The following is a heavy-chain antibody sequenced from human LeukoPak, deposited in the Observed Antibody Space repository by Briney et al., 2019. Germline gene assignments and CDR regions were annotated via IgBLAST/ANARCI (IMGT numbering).Heavy chain of an antibody. CDR3: ARPAVAGTPMDAFDI. J-gene: IGHJ3*02. CDR1: GGSFSGYY. D-gene: IGHD6-19*01. CDR2: INHSGST. Sequence: ASETLSLTCAVYGGSFSGYYWSWIRQPPGKGLEWIGEINHSGSTNYNPSLKSRVTISVDTSKNQFSLKLSSVTAADTAVYYCARPAVAGTPMDAFDIWGQGTMVTVSS. V-gene: IGHV4-34*01.